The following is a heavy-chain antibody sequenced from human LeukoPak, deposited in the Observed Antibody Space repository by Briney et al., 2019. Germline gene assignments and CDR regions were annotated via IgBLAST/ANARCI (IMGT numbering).Heavy chain of an antibody. J-gene: IGHJ5*02. V-gene: IGHV4-59*08. CDR1: DGSITNYY. CDR2: THYIEST. D-gene: IGHD6-19*01. CDR3: ARTPTVATSRSWFDP. Sequence: SETLSLTCTVSDGSITNYYWSWIRQPPGEGLEWIGYTHYIESTTYNPSLKRRVSISVATSKPHISLKLSFVTAADTAVYYCARTPTVATSRSWFDPWGQGTLVTVSS.